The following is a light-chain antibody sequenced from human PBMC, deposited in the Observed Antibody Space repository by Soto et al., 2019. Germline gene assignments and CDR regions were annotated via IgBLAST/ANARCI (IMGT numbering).Light chain of an antibody. CDR3: QQRSNWPLT. V-gene: IGKV3-11*01. J-gene: IGKJ4*01. Sequence: EIVLTQSPATLSLSPGERATLSCRASQGVSTYLAWFQQKPGQAPRLLIYDAVNRATGIPARFSGSGSGTDFTLTISSLETEDFAVYYCQQRSNWPLTFGGGTKVDIK. CDR2: DAV. CDR1: QGVSTY.